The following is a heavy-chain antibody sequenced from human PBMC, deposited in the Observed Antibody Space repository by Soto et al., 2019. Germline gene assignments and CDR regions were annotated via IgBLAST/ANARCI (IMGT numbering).Heavy chain of an antibody. D-gene: IGHD1-26*01. Sequence: PSETLSLTCAVYGGSFSGYYWSWIRQPPGKGLEWIGEINHSGSTNYNPSLKSRVTISVDTSKNQFSLKLGSVTAADTAVYYCARGLYLQYYYYYYMDVWGKGTTVTVSS. CDR3: ARGLYLQYYYYYYMDV. CDR1: GGSFSGYY. V-gene: IGHV4-34*01. CDR2: INHSGST. J-gene: IGHJ6*03.